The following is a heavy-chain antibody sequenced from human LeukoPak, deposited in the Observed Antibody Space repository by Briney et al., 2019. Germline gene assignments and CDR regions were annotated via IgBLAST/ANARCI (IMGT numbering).Heavy chain of an antibody. CDR2: ISGSGGST. Sequence: GGSLRLSCAASGLTFSSYAMSWVRQATGKGLEWVSAISGSGGSTYYADSVKGRFTISRDNSKNTLYLQMNSLRAEDTAVYYCASSGDSGWYYDYYYGMDVWGQGTTVTVPS. D-gene: IGHD6-19*01. CDR3: ASSGDSGWYYDYYYGMDV. CDR1: GLTFSSYA. V-gene: IGHV3-23*01. J-gene: IGHJ6*02.